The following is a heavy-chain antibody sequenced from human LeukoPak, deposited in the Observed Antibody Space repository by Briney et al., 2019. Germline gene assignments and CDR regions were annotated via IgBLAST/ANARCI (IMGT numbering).Heavy chain of an antibody. CDR3: ARGLYDGGSWFHFDS. V-gene: IGHV4-39*02. CDR1: GDSISSTTYY. Sequence: PSETLSLTCTVSGDSISSTTYYWAWIRHPPGKGLEWIGNIYFTGTTFYNPSLKSRDIMSIGTSKNHFSLDLHSVTAADMAVYYCARGLYDGGSWFHFDSWGQGTLVTVSS. J-gene: IGHJ4*02. CDR2: IYFTGTT. D-gene: IGHD6-13*01.